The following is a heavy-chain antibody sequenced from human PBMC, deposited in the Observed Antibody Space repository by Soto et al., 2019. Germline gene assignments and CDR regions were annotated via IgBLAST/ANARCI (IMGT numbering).Heavy chain of an antibody. J-gene: IGHJ4*02. CDR3: ASVAI. V-gene: IGHV3-7*01. D-gene: IGHD5-12*01. CDR1: GFTFSNYW. Sequence: EVQLVESGGGLVQPGGSLRLSCAASGFTFSNYWMSWVRQAPGKGLEWVANIKQDGTEKNYVDSVRGRFTISRDNAKNSMTLQMNRLTAEDTAVYYCASVAIWGQGTLVTVSS. CDR2: IKQDGTEK.